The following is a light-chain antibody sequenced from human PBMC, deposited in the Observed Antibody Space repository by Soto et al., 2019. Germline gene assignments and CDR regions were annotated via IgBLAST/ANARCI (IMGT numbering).Light chain of an antibody. J-gene: IGKJ1*01. Sequence: EIVLTQSPATVSLSPGERATLSCRASQSVANYLAWFQQKPGQAPRLLIYGASTRATGIPARFSGSGSGTDYTLTITNLESEDFAVYYCQQRYNWPPTFGQGTKVDIK. CDR1: QSVANY. CDR2: GAS. CDR3: QQRYNWPPT. V-gene: IGKV3-11*01.